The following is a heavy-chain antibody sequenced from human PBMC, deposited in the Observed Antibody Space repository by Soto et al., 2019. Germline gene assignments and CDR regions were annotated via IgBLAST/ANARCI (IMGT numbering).Heavy chain of an antibody. J-gene: IGHJ6*02. CDR1: GGTFSSYA. CDR2: IIPIFGTA. CDR3: ATEKGSNYGMDV. V-gene: IGHV1-69*13. D-gene: IGHD6-6*01. Sequence: ASVKVSCKASGGTFSSYAISWVRQAPGQGLEWMGGIIPIFGTANYAQKFQGRVTITADESTSTAYMELSSVTAADTAVYYCATEKGSNYGMDVWGQGTTVTVSS.